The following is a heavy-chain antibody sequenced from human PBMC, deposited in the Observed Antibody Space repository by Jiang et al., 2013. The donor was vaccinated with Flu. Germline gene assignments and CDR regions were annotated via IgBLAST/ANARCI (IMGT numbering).Heavy chain of an antibody. CDR2: ISSSSSYI. D-gene: IGHD3-22*01. V-gene: IGHV3-21*01. CDR3: ARGEVVVITDNWFDP. Sequence: VQLLESGGGLVKPGGSLRLSCAASGFTFSSYSMNWVRQAPGKGLEWVSSISSSSSYIYYADSVKGRFTISRDNAKNSLYLQMNSLRAEDTAVYYCARGEVVVITDNWFDPWGQGTLVTVSS. CDR1: GFTFSSYS. J-gene: IGHJ5*02.